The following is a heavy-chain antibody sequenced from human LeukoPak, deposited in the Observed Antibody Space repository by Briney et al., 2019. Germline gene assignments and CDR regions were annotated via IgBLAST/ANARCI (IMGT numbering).Heavy chain of an antibody. CDR1: GFTFGDTW. J-gene: IGHJ4*02. V-gene: IGHV3-7*03. Sequence: GGSLRLSCAASGFTFGDTWMNWVRQVPGQGLEWVANIKQDGSEKFYVASVKGRFTISRDNGKSSLYLQMNSLRAEDTALYYCATSYDMGWLIGYWGQGALVTVSS. CDR3: ATSYDMGWLIGY. D-gene: IGHD3/OR15-3a*01. CDR2: IKQDGSEK.